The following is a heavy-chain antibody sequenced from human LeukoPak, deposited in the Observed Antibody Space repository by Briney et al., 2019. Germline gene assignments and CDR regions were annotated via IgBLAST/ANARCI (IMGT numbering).Heavy chain of an antibody. CDR1: GGSISSGGYY. V-gene: IGHV4-39*01. CDR2: IYYSGST. D-gene: IGHD1-1*01. Sequence: SETLSLTSTVSGGSISSGGYYWGWIRQPPGKGLEWIGSIYYSGSTYYNPSLKSRVTISVDTSKNQFSLKLSSVTAADTAVYYCARLSSTFQSFYYFDYWGQGTLVTVSS. CDR3: ARLSSTFQSFYYFDY. J-gene: IGHJ4*02.